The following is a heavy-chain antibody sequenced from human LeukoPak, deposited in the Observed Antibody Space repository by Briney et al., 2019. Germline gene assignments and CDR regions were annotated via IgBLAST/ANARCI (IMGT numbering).Heavy chain of an antibody. V-gene: IGHV4-39*07. J-gene: IGHJ4*02. Sequence: SETLSLTCTVSGGSFSSSSYYWGWIRQPPGKGLEWIGSIFYRGSNYHNPSLKSRVTLSIDTSKNQFSLKLSSVTAADTAIYYCANSRDRSNIAARRFRVADRHFVYWGQGTLVTVSS. CDR2: IFYRGSN. D-gene: IGHD6-6*01. CDR3: ANSRDRSNIAARRFRVADRHFVY. CDR1: GGSFSSSSYY.